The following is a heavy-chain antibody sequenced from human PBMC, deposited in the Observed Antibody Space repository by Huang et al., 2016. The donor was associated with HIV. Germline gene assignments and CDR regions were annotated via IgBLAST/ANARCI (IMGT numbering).Heavy chain of an antibody. D-gene: IGHD2-21*02. CDR2: MSVSGNKT. V-gene: IGHV3-23*01. Sequence: EVQLLESGGGLVQPGGSLRLSCAASRFSFSTYAMSWVRQAPGRGGEWVSAMSVSGNKTYYADSVKGRFTISRDNSKNTLFLQMNSLRADDTAVYYCAKVPTVVTFHWGQGTLVTVSS. J-gene: IGHJ4*02. CDR1: RFSFSTYA. CDR3: AKVPTVVTFH.